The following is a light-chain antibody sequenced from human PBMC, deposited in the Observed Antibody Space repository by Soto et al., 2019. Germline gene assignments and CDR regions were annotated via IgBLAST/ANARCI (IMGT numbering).Light chain of an antibody. CDR1: SSDVGGYKY. V-gene: IGLV2-8*01. J-gene: IGLJ1*01. CDR3: SSYAGINNLGV. Sequence: QYVLTQPPSASGSPGQSVTISCTGTSSDVGGYKYVSWYQQHPGKAPKLMIFEVNKRPSGVPDRFSGSKSGNTASLTVSGLQADDEADYYCSSYAGINNLGVFGTGTKLTVL. CDR2: EVN.